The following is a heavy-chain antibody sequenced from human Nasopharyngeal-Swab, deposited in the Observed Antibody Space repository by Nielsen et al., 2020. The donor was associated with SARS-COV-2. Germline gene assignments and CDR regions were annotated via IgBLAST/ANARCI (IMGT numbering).Heavy chain of an antibody. CDR2: IRKGSTPT. CDR1: GFSFSLYR. V-gene: IGHV3-21*04. D-gene: IGHD1-26*01. CDR3: ARERSLFSGTYHGFDY. Sequence: GESLKISCVASGFSFSLYRLNWVRQAPGKGLEWIASIRKGSTPTEYADSVKGRFTISRDSAKNIVYLQMNSLRAEDTAVYYCARERSLFSGTYHGFDYWGQGTLVTVSS. J-gene: IGHJ4*02.